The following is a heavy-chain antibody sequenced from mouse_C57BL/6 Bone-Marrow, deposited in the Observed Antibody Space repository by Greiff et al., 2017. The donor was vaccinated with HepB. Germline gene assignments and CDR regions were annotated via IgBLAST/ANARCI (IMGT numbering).Heavy chain of an antibody. J-gene: IGHJ4*01. V-gene: IGHV1-15*01. Sequence: VQRVESGAELVRPGASVTLSCKASGYTFTDYEMHWVKQTPVHGLEWIGAIDPETGGTAYNQKFKGKAILTADKSSSTAYMELRSLTSEDSAVYYCTRKDYYAMDYWGQGTSVTVSS. CDR3: TRKDYYAMDY. CDR2: IDPETGGT. CDR1: GYTFTDYE.